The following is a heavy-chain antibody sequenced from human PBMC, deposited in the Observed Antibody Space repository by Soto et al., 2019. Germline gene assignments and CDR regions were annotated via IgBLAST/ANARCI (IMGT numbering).Heavy chain of an antibody. V-gene: IGHV3-23*01. CDR3: AGLSSGPPNYFDY. Sequence: GGSLRLSCAASGFTFSSYAMSWVRQAPGKGLEWVSAISGSGGSTYYADSVKGRFTISRDNSKNTLYLQMNSLRAEDTAVYYCAGLSSGPPNYFDYWGQGTLVTVSS. CDR2: ISGSGGST. D-gene: IGHD3-22*01. CDR1: GFTFSSYA. J-gene: IGHJ4*02.